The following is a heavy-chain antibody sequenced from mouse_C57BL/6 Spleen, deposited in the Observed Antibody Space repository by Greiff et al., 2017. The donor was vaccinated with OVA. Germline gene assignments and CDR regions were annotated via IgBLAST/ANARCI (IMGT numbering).Heavy chain of an antibody. V-gene: IGHV2-9*01. D-gene: IGHD2-3*01. CDR3: AKRGDGYSSIAMDY. CDR2: IWGGGST. CDR1: GFLLTSYG. Sequence: VQLQESGPGLVAPSQSLSIPCPVSGFLLTSYGVDWVRQPPGKGLEWLGAIWGGGSTTYNSAPMSRLSISTDTSKSPVILKMNSLKTDDTAMYYCAKRGDGYSSIAMDYWGQGTSVTVSS. J-gene: IGHJ4*01.